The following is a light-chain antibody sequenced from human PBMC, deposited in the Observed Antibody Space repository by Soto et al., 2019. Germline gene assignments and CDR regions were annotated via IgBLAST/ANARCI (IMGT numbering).Light chain of an antibody. V-gene: IGLV2-14*01. Sequence: QSALTQPASVSGSPGQSITISCTGTSSDVGGYNYVSWYQQHPGKAPKLMIYEVSNRPSGVSNRFSGSKSGNTASLTISGLQAEDEADYYCSSYTSSSTSEGFGNGTKGAVL. J-gene: IGLJ1*01. CDR3: SSYTSSSTSEG. CDR2: EVS. CDR1: SSDVGGYNY.